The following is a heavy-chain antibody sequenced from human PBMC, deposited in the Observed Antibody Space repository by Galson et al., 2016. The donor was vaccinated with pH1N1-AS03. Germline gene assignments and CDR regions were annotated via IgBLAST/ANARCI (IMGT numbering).Heavy chain of an antibody. CDR1: GGSFIGYA. V-gene: IGHV1-69*06. CDR2: IIPIFGAA. D-gene: IGHD3-22*01. CDR3: AQNYYANRGSYLEPFDL. Sequence: SVKVSCKASGGSFIGYAMNWVRQAPGQGLEWMGGIIPIFGAAKYAQRLQGRAMMTADKSTKTVYLELNSLRSEDTAVYFCAQNYYANRGSYLEPFDLWGQRTMVTVSS. J-gene: IGHJ3*01.